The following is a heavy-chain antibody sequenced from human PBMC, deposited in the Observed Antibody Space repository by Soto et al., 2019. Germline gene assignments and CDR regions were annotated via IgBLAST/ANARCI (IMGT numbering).Heavy chain of an antibody. CDR1: GFSISTSGLG. Sequence: QITLKESGPTLVKPTQTLTLTCTFSGFSISTSGLGVGWSRQPQGQALEWLAVIYWDDDKRYSPSLNSRLTITKDTSKNQGVLTMSNMVPVDTATYFCAHRRPWSSNWNSGWFDPWGQGTLVTVSS. CDR3: AHRRPWSSNWNSGWFDP. J-gene: IGHJ5*02. V-gene: IGHV2-5*02. CDR2: IYWDDDK. D-gene: IGHD1-20*01.